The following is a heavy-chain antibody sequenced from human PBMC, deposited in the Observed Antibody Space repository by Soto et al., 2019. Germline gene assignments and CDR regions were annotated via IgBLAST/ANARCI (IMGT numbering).Heavy chain of an antibody. CDR3: ARGGYSSSSIRFDP. D-gene: IGHD6-6*01. CDR2: INPNSGAT. V-gene: IGHV1-2*02. Sequence: GASVKVSCKASGYTFSDYFIHWVRQAPGQGLEWMGMINPNSGATKFPRSSRAGVSMTRDTSITTVFVELSRLTSADTAVYYCARGGYSSSSIRFDPWGQGTLVTVSS. CDR1: GYTFSDYF. J-gene: IGHJ5*02.